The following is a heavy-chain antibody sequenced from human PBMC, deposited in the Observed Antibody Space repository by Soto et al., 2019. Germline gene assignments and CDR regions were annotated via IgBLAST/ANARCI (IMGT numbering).Heavy chain of an antibody. Sequence: YSVQVSCTASGGPFSSYAISWVRQAPGQGLEWMGGIIPIFGTANYAQKFQGRVTITADESTSTAYMELSSLRSEDTAVYYCARSRDVETVMVTLYNGFDYWCPGNRVTATS. CDR3: ARSRDVETVMVTLYNGFDY. CDR2: IIPIFGTA. V-gene: IGHV1-69*01. CDR1: GGPFSSYA. J-gene: IGHJ4*02. D-gene: IGHD5-18*01.